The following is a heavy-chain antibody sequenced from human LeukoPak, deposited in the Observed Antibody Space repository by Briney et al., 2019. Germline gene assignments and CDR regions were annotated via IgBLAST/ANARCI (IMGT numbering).Heavy chain of an antibody. Sequence: SETLSLTCTVSGGSISSYYWSWIRQPAGKGLEWIGRIYTSGSTNYNPSLKSRVTISVDTSKNQFSLKLSSVTAADTAVYYCARRFLYYGSEGSRYYYYYMDVWGKGTTVTVSS. J-gene: IGHJ6*03. CDR1: GGSISSYY. D-gene: IGHD3-10*01. CDR3: ARRFLYYGSEGSRYYYYYMDV. V-gene: IGHV4-4*07. CDR2: IYTSGST.